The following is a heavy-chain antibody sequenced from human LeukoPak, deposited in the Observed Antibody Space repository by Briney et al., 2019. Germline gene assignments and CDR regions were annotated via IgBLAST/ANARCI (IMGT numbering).Heavy chain of an antibody. D-gene: IGHD6-13*01. CDR2: ISYDGSNK. CDR1: GFTFSSYA. Sequence: GGSLRLSCAASGFTFSSYAMHWVRQAPGKGLEWVAVISYDGSNKYYADSVKGRFTISRDNSKNTLYLQMNSLRAEDTAVYYCARDPFSSSYDYWGQGTLVTVSS. V-gene: IGHV3-30-3*01. CDR3: ARDPFSSSYDY. J-gene: IGHJ4*02.